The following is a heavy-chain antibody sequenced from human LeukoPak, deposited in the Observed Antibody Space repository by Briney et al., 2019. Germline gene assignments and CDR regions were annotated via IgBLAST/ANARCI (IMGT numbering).Heavy chain of an antibody. Sequence: SLKVSCKASGGTFSSYAISWVRQAPRQGLEWMGGVIPIFGTAIYAQKFQGRVKITTDEYTSTVYMELSSLRSEDTAVYYCARDSLSSYGYMDVWGKGTTVTVSS. CDR2: VIPIFGTA. CDR1: GGTFSSYA. D-gene: IGHD6-6*01. CDR3: ARDSLSSYGYMDV. J-gene: IGHJ6*03. V-gene: IGHV1-69*05.